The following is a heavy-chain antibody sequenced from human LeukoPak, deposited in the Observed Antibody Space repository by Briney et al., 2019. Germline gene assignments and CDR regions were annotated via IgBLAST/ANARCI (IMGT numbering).Heavy chain of an antibody. D-gene: IGHD3-10*01. CDR2: IYHSGST. CDR3: ARGRDYYGSGSYYTS. Sequence: SETLSLTCTVSGGSISSSSYYWGWIRQPPGKGLEWIGYIYHSGSTYYNPSLKSRVTISVDRSKNQFSLKLSSVTAADTAVYYCARGRDYYGSGSYYTSWGQGTLVTVSS. CDR1: GGSISSSSYY. J-gene: IGHJ5*02. V-gene: IGHV4-30-2*01.